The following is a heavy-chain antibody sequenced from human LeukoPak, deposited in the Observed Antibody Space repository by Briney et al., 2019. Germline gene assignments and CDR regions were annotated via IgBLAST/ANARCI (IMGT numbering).Heavy chain of an antibody. Sequence: GASVKVPCKASGYTFTGYYMHWVRQAPGQGLEWMGWINPNSGGTNYAQKFQGRVTMTRDTSISTAYMELSSLRSEDTAVYYCARVGGSGSYYEYYFDYWGQGTLVTVSS. V-gene: IGHV1-2*02. CDR3: ARVGGSGSYYEYYFDY. CDR1: GYTFTGYY. CDR2: INPNSGGT. J-gene: IGHJ4*02. D-gene: IGHD3-10*01.